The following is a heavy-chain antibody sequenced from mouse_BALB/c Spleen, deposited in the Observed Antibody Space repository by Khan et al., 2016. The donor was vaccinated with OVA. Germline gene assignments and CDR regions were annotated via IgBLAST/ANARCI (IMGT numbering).Heavy chain of an antibody. V-gene: IGHV1S136*01. CDR3: AREASSWDFSFPY. CDR1: GYTFTNYV. Sequence: VQLKESGPELVEPGASVKMSCKASGYTFTNYVMHWVKQKPGQGLEWIGYINPYNAGTRYNEKFKGKATLTSDISSTTAYMQLSGLTSEDSAVYYCAREASSWDFSFPYWGQGTLVTVSA. D-gene: IGHD4-1*01. J-gene: IGHJ3*01. CDR2: INPYNAGT.